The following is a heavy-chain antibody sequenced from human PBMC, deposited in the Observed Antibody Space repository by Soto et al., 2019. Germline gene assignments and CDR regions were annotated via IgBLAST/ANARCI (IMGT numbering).Heavy chain of an antibody. CDR1: SDSIISSDSY. CDR2: INSSGST. V-gene: IGHV4-30-4*01. Sequence: QVQLQESGPGLVKPSQTLSLTCSVSSDSIISSDSYWGLIRQPPGKGLEWIGYINSSGSTYYKPSLTSRVSISLDTYKNQFSLRLTSVTAADTAVYFCARFSTLGKDYGVDVWGQGTTGTVAS. D-gene: IGHD2-2*01. CDR3: ARFSTLGKDYGVDV. J-gene: IGHJ6*02.